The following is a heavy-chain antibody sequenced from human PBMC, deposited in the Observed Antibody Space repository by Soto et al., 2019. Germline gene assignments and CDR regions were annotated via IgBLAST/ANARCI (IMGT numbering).Heavy chain of an antibody. CDR2: ISYDGSNK. V-gene: IGHV3-30*18. CDR1: GFTFSSYG. CDR3: AKDRHYYGSGSLDY. Sequence: GGSLRLSCAASGFTFSSYGMHWVRQAPGKGLEWVAVISYDGSNKYYADSVKGRFTISRDNSKNTLYLQMNSLRAEDTAVYYCAKDRHYYGSGSLDYWGQGTLVTVSS. J-gene: IGHJ4*02. D-gene: IGHD3-10*01.